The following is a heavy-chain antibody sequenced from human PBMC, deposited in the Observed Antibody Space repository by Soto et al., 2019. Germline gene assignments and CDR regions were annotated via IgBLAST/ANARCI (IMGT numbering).Heavy chain of an antibody. D-gene: IGHD3-16*01. CDR1: GGTFKMYA. J-gene: IGHJ4*02. CDR2: IIPIFDTP. CDR3: TRSIGSGGVMGGFDY. V-gene: IGHV1-69*01. Sequence: QVQLVQSGAEVRKPGSAVRVSCKASGGTFKMYAMNWVRQAPGQGLEWMAGIIPIFDTPRYAQKFQCRVTITVDESTTTAYMGLSSLRSEDTATYYCTRSIGSGGVMGGFDYWGQGTLVTVAS.